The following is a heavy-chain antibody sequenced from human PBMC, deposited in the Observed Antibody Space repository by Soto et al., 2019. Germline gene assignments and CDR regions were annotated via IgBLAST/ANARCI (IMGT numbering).Heavy chain of an antibody. J-gene: IGHJ4*02. CDR3: AHRRRGSYCFAY. V-gene: IGHV2-5*02. Sequence: QITLKESGPTLVKPTQTLTLTCTFSGFSLSTSGVGVGWIRQPPGKALEWLALIYWDDDKRYSPSLKSRLTIXKXSSNNQVVLTMTNMDPVDTATYYCAHRRRGSYCFAYWGQGTLVTVSS. CDR2: IYWDDDK. CDR1: GFSLSTSGVG. D-gene: IGHD1-26*01.